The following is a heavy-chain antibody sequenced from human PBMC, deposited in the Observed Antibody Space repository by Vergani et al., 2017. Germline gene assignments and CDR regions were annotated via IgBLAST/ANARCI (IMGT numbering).Heavy chain of an antibody. D-gene: IGHD3-16*02. CDR3: ARGALNWFDP. V-gene: IGHV4-61*10. CDR1: GGSVSSGSYY. J-gene: IGHJ5*02. CDR2: IYYSGST. Sequence: QVQLQESGPGLVKPSETLSLTCTVSGGSVSSGSYYWSWIRQPAGKGLEWIGYIYYSGSTNYNPSLKSRVTISVDTSKNQFSLKLSSVTAADTAVYYCARGALNWFDPWGQGTLVTVSS.